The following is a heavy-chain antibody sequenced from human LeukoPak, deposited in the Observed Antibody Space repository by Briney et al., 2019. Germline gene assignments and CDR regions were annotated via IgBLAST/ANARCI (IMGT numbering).Heavy chain of an antibody. CDR2: IYYSGST. CDR1: GGSISSYY. CDR3: AREQGYYYYMDV. J-gene: IGHJ6*03. V-gene: IGHV4-59*12. Sequence: SETLSLTCTVSGGSISSYYWSWIRQPPGKGLEWIGYIYYSGSTNYSPSLKSRVTISVDTSKNQFSLKLSSVTAADTAVYYCAREQGYYYYMDVWGKGTTVTVSS.